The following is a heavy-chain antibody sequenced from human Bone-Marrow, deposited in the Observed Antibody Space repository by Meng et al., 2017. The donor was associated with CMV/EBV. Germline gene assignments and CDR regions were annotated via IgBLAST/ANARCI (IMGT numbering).Heavy chain of an antibody. Sequence: GESLKISCTASGFTFGDYVMSWVRQAPGKGLEWVGFIRSKAYGGTTEYAASVKGRFTISRDDSKSIAYLQMNSLKTEDTAVYYCTRAELTIFGVVTFSDYWGQGTLVTVSS. D-gene: IGHD3-3*01. CDR3: TRAELTIFGVVTFSDY. CDR2: IRSKAYGGTT. V-gene: IGHV3-49*04. J-gene: IGHJ4*02. CDR1: GFTFGDYV.